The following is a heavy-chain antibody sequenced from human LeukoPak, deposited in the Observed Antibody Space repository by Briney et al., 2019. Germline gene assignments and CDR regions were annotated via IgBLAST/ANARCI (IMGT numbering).Heavy chain of an antibody. V-gene: IGHV3-23*01. CDR2: ISGSGGST. Sequence: GGSLRLSCAASGFTFSNYVMSWIRQAPGKGLEWVSAISGSGGSTYYADSVKGRFTISRDNSKNTLYLQMNSLRAEDTAVYYCAKDSQDYGDYINWFDPWGQGTLVTVSS. CDR3: AKDSQDYGDYINWFDP. CDR1: GFTFSNYV. J-gene: IGHJ5*02. D-gene: IGHD4-17*01.